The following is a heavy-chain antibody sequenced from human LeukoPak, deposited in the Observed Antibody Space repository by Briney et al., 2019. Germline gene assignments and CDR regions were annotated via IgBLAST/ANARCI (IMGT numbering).Heavy chain of an antibody. V-gene: IGHV4-34*01. CDR2: ISHSGST. CDR3: ARTYDFWSGYYNGFDY. CDR1: GGSFSGYY. D-gene: IGHD3-3*01. J-gene: IGHJ4*02. Sequence: KPSETLSLTCAVYGGSFSGYYWSWIRQPPGKGLEWIGEISHSGSTNYNPSLKSRVTISVDTSKNQFSLKLSSVTAADTAVYYCARTYDFWSGYYNGFDYWGQGTLVTVSS.